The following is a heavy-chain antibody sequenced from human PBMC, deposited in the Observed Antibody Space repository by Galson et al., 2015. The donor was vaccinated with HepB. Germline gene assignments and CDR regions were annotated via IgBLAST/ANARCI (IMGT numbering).Heavy chain of an antibody. J-gene: IGHJ6*02. CDR3: ARVVAYCSSTSCPPYGMDV. D-gene: IGHD2-2*01. V-gene: IGHV3-11*06. Sequence: SLRLSCAASGFTFSDYYMSWIRQAPGKGLEWVSYISSSSYTNYADSVKGRFTISRDNAKNSLYLQMNSLRAEDTAVYYCARVVAYCSSTSCPPYGMDVWGQGTTVTVSS. CDR1: GFTFSDYY. CDR2: ISSSSYT.